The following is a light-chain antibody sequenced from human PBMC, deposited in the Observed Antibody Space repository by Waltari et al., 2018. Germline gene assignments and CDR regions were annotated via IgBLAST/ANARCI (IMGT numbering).Light chain of an antibody. CDR2: GAS. CDR1: QSVDNY. J-gene: IGKJ5*01. CDR3: HQRSNWPIT. V-gene: IGKV3-11*01. Sequence: EIVLTQSPATLSLSPGERVTLSCRASQSVDNYLLWYQQKPGQTPRLLIYGASNRATGIPARFSGSGSGTDFTLTIDSRESEDFAVYYCHQRSNWPITFGQGTRLEIK.